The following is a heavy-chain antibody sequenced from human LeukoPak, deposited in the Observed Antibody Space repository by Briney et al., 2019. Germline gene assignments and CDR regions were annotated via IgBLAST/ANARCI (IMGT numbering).Heavy chain of an antibody. CDR2: IYDSGSI. Sequence: SETLSLTCTVSGGSISSYYWSWIRQPPGKGLEWIAYIYDSGSINYNPSLKSRVTISVDTSKNQFALKLSSVSAADTAVYYCEWHPDRIAVAGAWGQGTLVTVSS. J-gene: IGHJ5*02. V-gene: IGHV4-59*08. CDR1: GGSISSYY. CDR3: EWHPDRIAVAGA. D-gene: IGHD6-19*01.